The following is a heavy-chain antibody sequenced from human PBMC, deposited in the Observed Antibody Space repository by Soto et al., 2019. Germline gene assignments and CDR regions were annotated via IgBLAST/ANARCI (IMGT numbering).Heavy chain of an antibody. D-gene: IGHD3-9*01. V-gene: IGHV4-59*01. Sequence: VQLQESGPGLVKPSETLSLTCTVSGGSIRSYYWCWIRQPPGKGLEWIGYIYYSGSTNYNPYLKSRVAISVDTSKNQFSLKLSSVTAADTAVYYCARERKRYFDKGGMDVWGQGTTVTVSS. CDR2: IYYSGST. CDR3: ARERKRYFDKGGMDV. J-gene: IGHJ6*02. CDR1: GGSIRSYY.